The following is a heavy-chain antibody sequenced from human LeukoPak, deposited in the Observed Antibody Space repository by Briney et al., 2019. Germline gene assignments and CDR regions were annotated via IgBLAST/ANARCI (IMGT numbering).Heavy chain of an antibody. V-gene: IGHV5-51*01. CDR3: ARRRDLYSGSYYPFDY. J-gene: IGHJ4*02. CDR2: IYLGDSDA. D-gene: IGHD1-26*01. Sequence: GESLKISCKGSGYNFTNYWIDWVRQMPGKGLKWMGIIYLGDSDARYSPSFQGQVTISADKSISTAYLQWSSLKASDTAMYYCARRRDLYSGSYYPFDYWGQGTLVTVSS. CDR1: GYNFTNYW.